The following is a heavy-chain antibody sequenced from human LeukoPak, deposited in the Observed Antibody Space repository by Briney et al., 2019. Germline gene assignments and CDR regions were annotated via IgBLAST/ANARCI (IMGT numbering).Heavy chain of an antibody. CDR3: ARDGRGDYCSGGSCLMFDP. CDR2: ISSSSSYI. Sequence: GGSLRLSCAASGFTFSSYSLNWVRQAQGKGLEWVSSISSSSSYIYYADSVKGRFTISRDNANNSLFLQMNSLRVEDTAVYYCARDGRGDYCSGGSCLMFDPWGQGTLVTVSS. D-gene: IGHD2-15*01. J-gene: IGHJ5*02. V-gene: IGHV3-21*01. CDR1: GFTFSSYS.